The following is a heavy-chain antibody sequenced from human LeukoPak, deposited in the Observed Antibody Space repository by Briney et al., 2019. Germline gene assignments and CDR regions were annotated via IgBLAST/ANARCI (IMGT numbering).Heavy chain of an antibody. Sequence: PSETLSLTCTASGGSISSYYWSWIRQPPGKGLEWIGYIYYSGSTNYNPSLKSRVTISVDTSKNQFSLKLSSVTAADTAVYYCARHRRYCSSTSCYTGDAFDIWGQGTMVTVSS. D-gene: IGHD2-2*02. J-gene: IGHJ3*02. V-gene: IGHV4-59*08. CDR1: GGSISSYY. CDR3: ARHRRYCSSTSCYTGDAFDI. CDR2: IYYSGST.